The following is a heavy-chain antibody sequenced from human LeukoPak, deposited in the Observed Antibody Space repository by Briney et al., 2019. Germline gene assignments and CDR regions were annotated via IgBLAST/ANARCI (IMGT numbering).Heavy chain of an antibody. CDR3: AKSQRRGYYYGSGSYYEALHYFDY. Sequence: GGSLRLSCAASGFTFSSYAMSRVRQAPGKGLEWVSAISGSGGSTYYADSVKGRFTISRDNSKNTLYLQMNSLRAEDTAVYYCAKSQRRGYYYGSGSYYEALHYFDYWGQGTLVTVSS. CDR2: ISGSGGST. CDR1: GFTFSSYA. V-gene: IGHV3-23*01. D-gene: IGHD3-10*01. J-gene: IGHJ4*02.